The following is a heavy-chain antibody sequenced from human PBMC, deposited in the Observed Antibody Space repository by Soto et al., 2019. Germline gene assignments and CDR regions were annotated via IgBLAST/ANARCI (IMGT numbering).Heavy chain of an antibody. D-gene: IGHD3-10*01. CDR3: VKDQELWFGELYHRAFDI. Sequence: GGSLRLSCSASGFTFSSYAMHWVRQAPGKGLEYVSAISSNGGSTYYADSVKGRFTISRDNSKNTLYLHMSSLRAEDTAVYYFVKDQELWFGELYHRAFDIRGQGTMVTVSS. CDR2: ISSNGGST. CDR1: GFTFSSYA. V-gene: IGHV3-64D*06. J-gene: IGHJ3*02.